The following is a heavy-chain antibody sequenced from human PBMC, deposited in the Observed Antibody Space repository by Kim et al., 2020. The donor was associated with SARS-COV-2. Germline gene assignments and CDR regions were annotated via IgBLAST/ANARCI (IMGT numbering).Heavy chain of an antibody. CDR3: ARDLSWYAY. D-gene: IGHD6-13*01. V-gene: IGHV3-7*03. CDR2: TEK. J-gene: IGHJ4*02. Sequence: TEKYDDDYVNGRFTLSRETAKNSLFMQMNSLGAEDTAVYYCARDLSWYAYWGQGTLVTVSS.